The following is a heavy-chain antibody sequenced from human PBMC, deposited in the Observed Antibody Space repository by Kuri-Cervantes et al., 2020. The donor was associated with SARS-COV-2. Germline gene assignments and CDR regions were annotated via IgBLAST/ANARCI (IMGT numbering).Heavy chain of an antibody. V-gene: IGHV4-61*08. CDR3: ARDRSLITELHDAFDI. Sequence: SETLSLTCTVSGGSISSGDYYWSWIRQPPGKGLEWIGYIYYSGSTNYNPSLKSRVTISVDTSKNQFSLKLSSVTAADTAVYYCARDRSLITELHDAFDIWGQGAMVTVSS. CDR1: GGSISSGDYY. D-gene: IGHD1-20*01. J-gene: IGHJ3*02. CDR2: IYYSGST.